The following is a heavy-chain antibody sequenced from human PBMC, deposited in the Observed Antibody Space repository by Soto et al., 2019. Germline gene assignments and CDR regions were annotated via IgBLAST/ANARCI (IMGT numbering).Heavy chain of an antibody. J-gene: IGHJ4*02. V-gene: IGHV1-2*04. Sequence: GASVKVSCTVSGYTLTELSMHWVRQAPGQGLEWMGWIKPNSGGTNYAQKFQGWVTMTRDTSISTAYMELSRLRSDDTAVYYCARGPSGELPLDYWGQGTLVTVSS. CDR3: ARGPSGELPLDY. CDR1: GYTLTELS. D-gene: IGHD1-26*01. CDR2: IKPNSGGT.